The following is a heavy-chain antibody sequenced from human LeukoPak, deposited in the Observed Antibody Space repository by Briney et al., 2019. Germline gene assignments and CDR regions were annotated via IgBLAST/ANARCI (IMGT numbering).Heavy chain of an antibody. D-gene: IGHD2-2*02. J-gene: IGHJ4*02. CDR1: GFTFSSYS. CDR2: ISSSSSYI. CDR3: ASLIVVVPAAIYFDY. V-gene: IGHV3-21*01. Sequence: GGSLRLSCAASGFTFSSYSMNWVRQAPGKGLEWVSSISSSSSYIYYADSVKGRFTISRDNAKNSLYLQMNSLRAGDTAVYYCASLIVVVPAAIYFDYWGQGTLVTVSS.